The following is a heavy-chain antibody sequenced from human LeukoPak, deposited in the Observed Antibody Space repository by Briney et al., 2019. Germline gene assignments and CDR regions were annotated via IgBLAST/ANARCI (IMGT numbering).Heavy chain of an antibody. CDR2: IKQVGSEK. Sequence: GGSLRLSRAASGYTLSSYWMNWIPQAPGTGLECVANIKQVGSEKYYVDSLKGRFTISRDNAKNSLYLQMNSLRAEDTAVYYWAWGSRWLIDNWGQGTLVTVS. CDR3: AWGSRWLIDN. D-gene: IGHD6-19*01. J-gene: IGHJ4*02. CDR1: GYTLSSYW. V-gene: IGHV3-7*03.